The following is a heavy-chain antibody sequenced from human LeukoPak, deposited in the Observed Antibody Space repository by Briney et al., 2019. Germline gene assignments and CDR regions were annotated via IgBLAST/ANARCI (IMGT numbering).Heavy chain of an antibody. CDR2: INPSGGHT. J-gene: IGHJ4*02. V-gene: IGHV1-46*01. CDR3: ARELTGGYFDY. CDR1: GYTFTNYF. Sequence: ASVKVSCKASGYTFTNYFIHWTRQAPGQGLEWMGAINPSGGHTAYAQKFQGRVTLTRDTSTSTVYMESSSLRSEDTAVYYCARELTGGYFDYWGQGTVVTVSS. D-gene: IGHD7-27*01.